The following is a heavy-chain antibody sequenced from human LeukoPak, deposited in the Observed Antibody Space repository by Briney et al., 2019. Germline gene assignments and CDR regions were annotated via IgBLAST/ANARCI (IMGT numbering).Heavy chain of an antibody. V-gene: IGHV1-2*04. Sequence: GASVKVSCKASGYTFTGYYMHWVRQAPGQGLEWMGWINPNSGGTNYAQKFQGWVTMTRDTSISTAYMELSRLRSDDTAVYYCARAPRYDSSGYYPDAFDIWGQGTMVTVSS. J-gene: IGHJ3*02. CDR3: ARAPRYDSSGYYPDAFDI. D-gene: IGHD3-22*01. CDR1: GYTFTGYY. CDR2: INPNSGGT.